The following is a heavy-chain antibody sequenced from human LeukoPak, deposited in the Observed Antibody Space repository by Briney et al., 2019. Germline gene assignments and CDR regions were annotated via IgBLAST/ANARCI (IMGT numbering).Heavy chain of an antibody. Sequence: PGGFLRLSCAASGFTFSNAWMSWVRQAPGKGLEWVGRIKSKTDGGTTDYAAPVKGRFTISRDDSKNTLYLQMNSLKTEDTAVYYCTTLGGGQYSSSWYLVYWGQGTLVTVSS. CDR2: IKSKTDGGTT. V-gene: IGHV3-15*01. D-gene: IGHD6-13*01. CDR1: GFTFSNAW. J-gene: IGHJ4*02. CDR3: TTLGGGQYSSSWYLVY.